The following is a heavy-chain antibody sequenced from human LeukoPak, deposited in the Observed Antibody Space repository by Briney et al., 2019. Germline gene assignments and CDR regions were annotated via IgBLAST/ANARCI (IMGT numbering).Heavy chain of an antibody. CDR2: ISSGSTYI. Sequence: GGSLRLSCVASGFTLSSYSMNWVRQAPGKGLEWVSSISSGSTYIYYADSVKGRFTISRDNTKNSLYLQMNGLRAEDTAVYYCTREGVDVFDIWGQGTMVTVSS. CDR1: GFTLSSYS. D-gene: IGHD3-10*01. CDR3: TREGVDVFDI. J-gene: IGHJ3*02. V-gene: IGHV3-21*01.